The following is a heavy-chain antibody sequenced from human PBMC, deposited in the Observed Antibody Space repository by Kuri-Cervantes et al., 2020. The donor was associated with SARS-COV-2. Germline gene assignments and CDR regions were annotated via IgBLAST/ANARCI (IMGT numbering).Heavy chain of an antibody. Sequence: GSLRLSCTVSGYSISTDDSWGWIRQPPGKGLEWIGTIYHSVSTYYNPSLKSGVTISVDTSKNQFSLKLSSVTAADTAVYHCARQDSSGYYYNFDYWGQGTLVTVSS. V-gene: IGHV4-38-2*02. CDR1: GYSISTDDS. J-gene: IGHJ4*02. D-gene: IGHD3-22*01. CDR2: IYHSVST. CDR3: ARQDSSGYYYNFDY.